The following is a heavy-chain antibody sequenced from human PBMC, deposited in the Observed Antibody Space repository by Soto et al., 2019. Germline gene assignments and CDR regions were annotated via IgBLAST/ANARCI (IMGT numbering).Heavy chain of an antibody. CDR1: GGAFISYA. Sequence: SVKVSCKASGGAFISYASSWVRQAPGQGLEWMGGIIPIFGTANYAQKFQGRVTITADESTSTAYMELSSLRSEDTAVYYCARAPAMVRGVIGYYYYGMDVWGQGTTVTVSS. CDR2: IIPIFGTA. CDR3: ARAPAMVRGVIGYYYYGMDV. J-gene: IGHJ6*02. D-gene: IGHD3-10*01. V-gene: IGHV1-69*13.